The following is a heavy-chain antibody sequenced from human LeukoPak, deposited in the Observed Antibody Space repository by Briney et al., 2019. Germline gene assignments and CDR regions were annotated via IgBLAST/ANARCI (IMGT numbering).Heavy chain of an antibody. Sequence: SETLSLTCTVSGGSISSYYWSWIRQPPGQGLEWIGYIYYSGSTNYNPSLKSRVTISVDTSKNQFSLKLSSVTAADTAVYYCARVKTDIVVVPAATLFDYWGQGTLVTVSS. V-gene: IGHV4-59*01. CDR2: IYYSGST. CDR1: GGSISSYY. J-gene: IGHJ4*02. CDR3: ARVKTDIVVVPAATLFDY. D-gene: IGHD2-2*01.